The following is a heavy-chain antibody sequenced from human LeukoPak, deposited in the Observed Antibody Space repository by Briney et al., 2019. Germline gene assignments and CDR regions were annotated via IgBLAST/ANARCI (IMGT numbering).Heavy chain of an antibody. J-gene: IGHJ4*02. D-gene: IGHD4-17*01. CDR1: EFSVGSNY. CDR3: AKEGDYGDYRTYYFDY. Sequence: GGSLRLSCAASEFSVGSNYMTWVRQAPGKGLEWVSLIYSGGSTYYADSVKGRFTISRDNSKNTLYLQMNSLRAEDTVVYYCAKEGDYGDYRTYYFDYWGQGTLVTVSS. CDR2: IYSGGST. V-gene: IGHV3-66*01.